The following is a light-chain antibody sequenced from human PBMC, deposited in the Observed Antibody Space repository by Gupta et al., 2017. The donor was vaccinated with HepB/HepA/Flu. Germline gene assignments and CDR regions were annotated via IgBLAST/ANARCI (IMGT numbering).Light chain of an antibody. V-gene: IGKV3-15*01. CDR2: GAS. J-gene: IGKJ1*01. CDR1: QTVRSN. Sequence: EIVMTQSPATLSVSPGERATLSCRASQTVRSNLAWYQQIPGQAPRLLIFGASTRATGIPARFSGSGSGTEFTLTISSLQSEDFAVYYCQQYNNWPPWTLGQGTKVEIK. CDR3: QQYNNWPPWT.